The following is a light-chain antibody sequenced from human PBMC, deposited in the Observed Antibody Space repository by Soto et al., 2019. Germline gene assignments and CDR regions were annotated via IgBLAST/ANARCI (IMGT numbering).Light chain of an antibody. Sequence: VLTQSPATLSLSPGERATLFCKASQSVGIYMGWFQQKPGQAPRVLIYDATNRSGGVPARFSGSGSGTDFPLSISSLEAEDSAVYYGQQRDFWPPLTFGGGTKLEIK. CDR3: QQRDFWPPLT. CDR1: QSVGIY. CDR2: DAT. V-gene: IGKV3-11*01. J-gene: IGKJ4*01.